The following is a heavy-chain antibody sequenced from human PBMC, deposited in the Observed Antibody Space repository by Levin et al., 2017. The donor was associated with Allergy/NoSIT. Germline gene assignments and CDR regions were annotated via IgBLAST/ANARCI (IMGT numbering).Heavy chain of an antibody. CDR3: ARDKARESLLWFGEGDNWFDP. J-gene: IGHJ5*02. V-gene: IGHV4-61*02. CDR1: GGSISSGSYY. CDR2: IYTSGST. Sequence: SETLSLTCTVSGGSISSGSYYWSWIRQPAGKGLEWIGRIYTSGSTNYNPSLKSRVTISVDTSKNQFSLKLSSVTAADTAVYYCARDKARESLLWFGEGDNWFDPWGQGTLVTVSS. D-gene: IGHD3-10*01.